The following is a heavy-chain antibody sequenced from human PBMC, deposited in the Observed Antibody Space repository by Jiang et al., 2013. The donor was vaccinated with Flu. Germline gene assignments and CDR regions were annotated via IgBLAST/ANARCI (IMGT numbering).Heavy chain of an antibody. Sequence: TVSSGSISRNYWSWIRQPPGKGLEWIGYVFYTGRTKYNPSLESRVSISMDTSKNQFSLRLRSATAADTAAYYCARVRLYGAGPVGAFDVWGQGRMVTISS. CDR3: ARVRLYGAGPVGAFDV. CDR2: VFYTGRT. CDR1: SGSISRNY. V-gene: IGHV4-59*01. J-gene: IGHJ3*01. D-gene: IGHD2-8*01.